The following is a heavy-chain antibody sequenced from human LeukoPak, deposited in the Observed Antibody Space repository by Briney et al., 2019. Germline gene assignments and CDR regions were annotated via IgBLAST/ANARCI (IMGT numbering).Heavy chain of an antibody. CDR1: GGSISSYY. V-gene: IGHV4-59*01. Sequence: ASETLSLTCTVSGGSISSYYWSWIRQPPGKGLEWIGYIYYSGSTNYNPSLKSRVTISVDTSKNQFSLKLSSVTAADTAVYYCAREIGNYQTMWDSSGPDAFDIWGQGTMVTVSS. J-gene: IGHJ3*02. CDR3: AREIGNYQTMWDSSGPDAFDI. CDR2: IYYSGST. D-gene: IGHD3-22*01.